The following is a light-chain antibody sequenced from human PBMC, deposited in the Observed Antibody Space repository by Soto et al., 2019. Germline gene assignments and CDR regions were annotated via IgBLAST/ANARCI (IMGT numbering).Light chain of an antibody. CDR2: SNN. V-gene: IGLV1-44*01. CDR3: AAWDDSLNGLYV. Sequence: QSVLTQPPSASGTPGQRVTISCSGSSSNIGSNTVNWYQQLPGTAPKLLIYSNNQRPSWVPDRFSGSKSGTSASLAISGLQSEDGTDYYCAAWDDSLNGLYVFGTGTKLTVL. CDR1: SSNIGSNT. J-gene: IGLJ1*01.